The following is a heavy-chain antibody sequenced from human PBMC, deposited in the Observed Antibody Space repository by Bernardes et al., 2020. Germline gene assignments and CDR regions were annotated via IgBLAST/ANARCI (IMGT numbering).Heavy chain of an antibody. D-gene: IGHD6-13*01. Sequence: SETLSLTCTVSGGSVSSASHYFSWIRQPPGKGLEWIGYIYSSGSTDYNPSLKSRVTLAVGTSNNQFSLKLNSVTAADTAVYYCARGLAAVGRRWFDPWGQGTLVTVSS. CDR1: GGSVSSASHY. J-gene: IGHJ5*02. CDR3: ARGLAAVGRRWFDP. V-gene: IGHV4-61*01. CDR2: IYSSGST.